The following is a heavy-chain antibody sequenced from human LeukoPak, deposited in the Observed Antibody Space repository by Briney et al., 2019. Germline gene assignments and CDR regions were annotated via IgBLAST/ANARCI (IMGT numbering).Heavy chain of an antibody. Sequence: ASVKVSCKASGYTFTGYYIHWVRQAPGQGLEWMGWINPNSGGTNYAQKFQGRVTMTRDTSISTAYMEMSRLSSDDTAVFYCARAGYYDFWSGYFHPWGQGTLVTVPS. CDR2: INPNSGGT. CDR1: GYTFTGYY. CDR3: ARAGYYDFWSGYFHP. D-gene: IGHD3-3*01. J-gene: IGHJ5*02. V-gene: IGHV1-2*02.